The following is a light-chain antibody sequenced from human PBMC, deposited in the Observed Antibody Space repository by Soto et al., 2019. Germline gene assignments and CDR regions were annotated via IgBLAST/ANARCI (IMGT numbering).Light chain of an antibody. CDR2: GAS. J-gene: IGKJ1*01. CDR1: QSISSSF. V-gene: IGKV3-20*01. CDR3: QQYGSPPWT. Sequence: EIVLTQSPGTLSLSPGERATLSCRASQSISSSFLAWYQQKPGQAPRLLIYGASSRATGIPDRFSGSGSGTDFTLTISRLEPEDFAVYYCQQYGSPPWTCGQGTKVEIK.